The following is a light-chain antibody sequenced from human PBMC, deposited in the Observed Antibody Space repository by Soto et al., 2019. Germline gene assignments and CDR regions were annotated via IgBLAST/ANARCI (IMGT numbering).Light chain of an antibody. CDR3: QQRSNWPIT. J-gene: IGKJ5*01. Sequence: DIVLTQSPATLSLSPGERATLYCGASQSVSSYLAWYQQKPGQAPRLLIYGASTRATGIPERFSGSGSGTEFTLTISSLQSEDFAVYYCQQRSNWPITFGQGTRLEIK. V-gene: IGKV3-11*01. CDR2: GAS. CDR1: QSVSSY.